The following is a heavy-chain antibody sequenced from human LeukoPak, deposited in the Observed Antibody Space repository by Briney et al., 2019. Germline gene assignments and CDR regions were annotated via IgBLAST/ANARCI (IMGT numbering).Heavy chain of an antibody. V-gene: IGHV4-39*01. D-gene: IGHD6-19*01. CDR3: ARQIRTYSSGWYNWFDP. CDR2: IYYSGST. CDR1: GGSISSSSYY. Sequence: SETLSLTCTVSGGSISSSSYYWGWIHQPPGKGLEWIGSIYYSGSTYYNPSLKSRVTISVDTSKNQFSLKLSSVTAADTAVYYCARQIRTYSSGWYNWFDPWGQGTLVTVSS. J-gene: IGHJ5*02.